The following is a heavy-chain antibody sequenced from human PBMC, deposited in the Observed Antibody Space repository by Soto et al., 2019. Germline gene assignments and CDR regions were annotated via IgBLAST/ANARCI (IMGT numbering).Heavy chain of an antibody. V-gene: IGHV1-69*02. CDR3: ARGGGNIVVVPAAPGWFDP. Sequence: QVQLVHSGAEVKKPGSSVKVSCKASGGTFSSYTISWVRQAPGQGLEWMGRIIPILGIANYAQKFQGRVTITADKSTSTAYMELSSLRSEDTAVYYCARGGGNIVVVPAAPGWFDPWGQGTLVTVSS. J-gene: IGHJ5*02. CDR2: IIPILGIA. CDR1: GGTFSSYT. D-gene: IGHD2-2*01.